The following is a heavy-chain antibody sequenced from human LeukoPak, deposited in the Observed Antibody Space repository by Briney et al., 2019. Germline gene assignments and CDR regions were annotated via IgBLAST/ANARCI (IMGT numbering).Heavy chain of an antibody. CDR2: ISGSGGST. J-gene: IGHJ4*02. Sequence: PGGSLRLSCAASGFTFSSYGMSWVRQAPGKGLEWVSAISGSGGSTYYADSVKGRFTISRDNSKNTLYLQMNSLRAEDTAVYYCAPDTWGTSGYDHYWGQGTLVTVSS. CDR1: GFTFSSYG. D-gene: IGHD5-12*01. CDR3: APDTWGTSGYDHY. V-gene: IGHV3-23*01.